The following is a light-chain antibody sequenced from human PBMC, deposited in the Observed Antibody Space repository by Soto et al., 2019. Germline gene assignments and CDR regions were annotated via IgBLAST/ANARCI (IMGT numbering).Light chain of an antibody. CDR3: QQRSNWGIP. J-gene: IGKJ5*01. CDR1: QTVRNNY. V-gene: IGKV3D-20*02. CDR2: DAS. Sequence: EIVLTQAPGTLSLSPGERATLSCRASQTVRNNYLAWYQQKPGQAPRLLIYDASSRATGIPDRFSGGGSGTDFTLTISRLEPEDSAVYYCQQRSNWGIPFGQGARLEIK.